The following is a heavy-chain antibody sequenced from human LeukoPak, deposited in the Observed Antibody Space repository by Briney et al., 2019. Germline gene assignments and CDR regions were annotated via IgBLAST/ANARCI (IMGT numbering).Heavy chain of an antibody. CDR1: GFTFSSYS. CDR3: ARDISPAGTEDAFDI. D-gene: IGHD1-1*01. Sequence: PGGSLRLSCAASGFTFSSYSMNWVRQAPGKGLEWVSSISSSSSYIYYADSVKGRFTIPRDNAKNSLYLQMNSLRAEDTAVYYCARDISPAGTEDAFDIWGQGTMVTVSS. CDR2: ISSSSSYI. J-gene: IGHJ3*02. V-gene: IGHV3-21*01.